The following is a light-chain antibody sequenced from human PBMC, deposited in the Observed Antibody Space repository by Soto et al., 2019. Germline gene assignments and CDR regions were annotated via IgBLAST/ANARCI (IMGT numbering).Light chain of an antibody. CDR1: QSISDW. CDR3: QQYISYSRT. CDR2: KAS. Sequence: DIQMTQSPSTLSASVGDRVTITCRASQSISDWLAWYQQKPGKAPKLLIYKASTLESGVPSRFSGSGSGTEFTHTVSSLQPDDFATYFCQQYISYSRTFGQGTRVEV. V-gene: IGKV1-5*03. J-gene: IGKJ1*01.